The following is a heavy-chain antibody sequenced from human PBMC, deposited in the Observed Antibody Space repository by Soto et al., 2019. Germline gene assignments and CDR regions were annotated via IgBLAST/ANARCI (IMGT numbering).Heavy chain of an antibody. CDR2: INAGNGNT. V-gene: IGHV1-3*01. CDR1: GYTFTSYT. J-gene: IGHJ4*02. Sequence: QVQLVQSGAEVKTPGASVKVSCKTSGYTFTSYTMHWVRQAPGQRLEWMGWINAGNGNTTYSQRFQDRLTMTRDTSARTAYMELSSLTSDDAGVSYCVRETSTVPAYWGQGTLVTVSS. CDR3: VRETSTVPAY. D-gene: IGHD2-2*01.